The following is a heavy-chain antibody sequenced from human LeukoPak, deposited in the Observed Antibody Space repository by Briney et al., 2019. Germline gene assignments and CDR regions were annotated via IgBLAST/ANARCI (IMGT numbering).Heavy chain of an antibody. CDR2: IYYSGST. V-gene: IGHV4-39*01. Sequence: PSETLSLTCTVSGGSISSSSYYWGWIRQPPGKGLEWIGSIYYSGSTYYNPSVKSRFTITVDTAKNPFSLKLSSVTAADTAVYYCARLSTVTTILADYWGQGTLVTVSS. D-gene: IGHD4-17*01. J-gene: IGHJ4*02. CDR1: GGSISSSSYY. CDR3: ARLSTVTTILADY.